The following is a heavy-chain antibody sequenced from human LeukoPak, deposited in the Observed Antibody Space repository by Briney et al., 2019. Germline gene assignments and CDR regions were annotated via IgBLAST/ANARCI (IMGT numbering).Heavy chain of an antibody. CDR1: GGTFSSYA. CDR3: ARVSTYFGVVTDFDY. CDR2: MNPNSGNT. J-gene: IGHJ4*02. Sequence: GASVKVSCKASGGTFSSYAISWVRQATGQGLEWMGWMNPNSGNTGYARKFQGRVTMTRNTSISTAYMELSSLRSEDTAVYYCARVSTYFGVVTDFDYWGQGTLVTVSS. V-gene: IGHV1-8*02. D-gene: IGHD3-3*01.